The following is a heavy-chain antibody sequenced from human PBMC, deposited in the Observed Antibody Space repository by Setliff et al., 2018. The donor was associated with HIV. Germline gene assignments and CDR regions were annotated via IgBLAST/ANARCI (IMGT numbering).Heavy chain of an antibody. D-gene: IGHD3-22*01. V-gene: IGHV4-28*01. J-gene: IGHJ4*02. CDR3: ARLTTTYYYDSSAYYHPV. CDR2: IYYSGST. CDR1: GYSISSSHW. Sequence: PSETLSLTCAVSGYSISSSHWWGWIRQPPGKGLEWIGYIYYSGSTNYNPSLKSRVTISVDTSKNQFSLKLSSVTAADTAVFYCARLTTTYYYDSSAYYHPVWGQGTLVTVSS.